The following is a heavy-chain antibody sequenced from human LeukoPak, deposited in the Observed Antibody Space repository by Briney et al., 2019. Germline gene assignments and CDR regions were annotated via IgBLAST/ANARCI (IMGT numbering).Heavy chain of an antibody. CDR1: GFSLRTRGVG. CDR2: IYWDDDK. J-gene: IGHJ5*02. V-gene: IGHV2-5*02. Sequence: ESSPTLVKPAQTLTLTCTFSGFSLRTRGVGVGWIRQPPGKALEWLALIYWDDDKRYSPSLKSRLTITKDTSKNQVVLTMTNMDPVDTATYYCAHSRGRPIDNWFDHWGQGTLVTVSS. CDR3: AHSRGRPIDNWFDH. D-gene: IGHD3-16*01.